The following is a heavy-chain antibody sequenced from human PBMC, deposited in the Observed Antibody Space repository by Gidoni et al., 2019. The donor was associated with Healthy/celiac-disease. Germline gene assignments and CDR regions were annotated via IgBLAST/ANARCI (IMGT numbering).Heavy chain of an antibody. V-gene: IGHV1-46*01. J-gene: IGHJ4*02. Sequence: QVQLVQSGAEVKKPGASVKVSCKASGYTFTSSYMHWVRQAPGQALEWMGIINPSGGSTSYAQKFQGRVTMTRDTSTSTVYMELSSLRSEDTAVYYCARDQFYCSGGSCPKFDYWGQGTLVTVSS. CDR2: INPSGGST. CDR3: ARDQFYCSGGSCPKFDY. D-gene: IGHD2-15*01. CDR1: GYTFTSSY.